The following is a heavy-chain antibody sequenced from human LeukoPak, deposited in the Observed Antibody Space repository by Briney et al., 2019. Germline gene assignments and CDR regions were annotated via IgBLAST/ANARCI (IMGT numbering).Heavy chain of an antibody. CDR1: GGSISSYY. V-gene: IGHV4-59*08. Sequence: PSETLSLTCTVSGGSISSYYWSRIRQPPGKGLEWIGYIYYTGSTDYNPSLKSRVTISVDTSKNQFSLKLSSVTAADTAVYYCASASTQYYDILTGYPPDYWGQGTLVTVSS. CDR3: ASASTQYYDILTGYPPDY. CDR2: IYYTGST. D-gene: IGHD3-9*01. J-gene: IGHJ4*02.